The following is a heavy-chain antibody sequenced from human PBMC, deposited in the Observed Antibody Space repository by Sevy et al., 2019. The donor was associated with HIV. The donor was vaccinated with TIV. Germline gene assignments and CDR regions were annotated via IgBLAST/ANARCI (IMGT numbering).Heavy chain of an antibody. V-gene: IGHV3-7*01. CDR3: ARAKDIRGIAAAVLDY. D-gene: IGHD6-13*01. Sequence: GGSLRLSCAASGFTFSSYWMSWVRQAPGKGLEWVANIKQDGSEKYYVDSVKGRFTISRDNAKNSLYLQMNSLRAEYTAVYYCARAKDIRGIAAAVLDYWGQGTLVTVSS. CDR1: GFTFSSYW. CDR2: IKQDGSEK. J-gene: IGHJ4*02.